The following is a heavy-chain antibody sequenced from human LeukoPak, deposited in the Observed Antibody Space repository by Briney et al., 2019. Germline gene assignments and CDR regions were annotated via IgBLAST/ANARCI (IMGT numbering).Heavy chain of an antibody. D-gene: IGHD3-9*01. V-gene: IGHV3-23*01. J-gene: IGHJ4*02. CDR1: GFAPGFTFVTYA. CDR2: ISGSGGST. Sequence: LPGGSLRLSCAASGFAPGFTFVTYAMSRVRQIPGKGLEWVSAISGSGGSTFYADSVKGRFTISRDNSKDTLYLEMNSLRAEDTAIYYCAKDPTGYFNYYFDSWGQGTLVTVSS. CDR3: AKDPTGYFNYYFDS.